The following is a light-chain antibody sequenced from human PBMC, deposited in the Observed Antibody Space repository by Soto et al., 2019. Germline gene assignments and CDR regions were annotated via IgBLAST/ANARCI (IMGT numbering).Light chain of an antibody. CDR2: EVS. J-gene: IGLJ1*01. Sequence: QSVMTQPPSVSAAPGQRVTISCSGSSSNIGGNSVSWYQQLPGKAPKLMISEVSNRPSGVSNRFSGSKSGNTASLTISGLQAEDEADYYCSSYTAGGTIFGTGTKLTVL. CDR3: SSYTAGGTI. V-gene: IGLV2-14*01. CDR1: SSNIGGNS.